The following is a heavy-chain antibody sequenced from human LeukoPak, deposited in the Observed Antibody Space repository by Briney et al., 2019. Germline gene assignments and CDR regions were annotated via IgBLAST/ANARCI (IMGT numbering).Heavy chain of an antibody. CDR2: IYPGDSDT. Sequence: GESLKIPCKGSGYSFTSYWIGWVRQMPGKGLEWMGIIYPGDSDTRYSPSFQGQVTISADKSISTAYLQWSSLKASDTAMYYCARSITIFGVVIPPDYWGQGTLVTVSS. D-gene: IGHD3-3*01. CDR1: GYSFTSYW. CDR3: ARSITIFGVVIPPDY. V-gene: IGHV5-51*01. J-gene: IGHJ4*02.